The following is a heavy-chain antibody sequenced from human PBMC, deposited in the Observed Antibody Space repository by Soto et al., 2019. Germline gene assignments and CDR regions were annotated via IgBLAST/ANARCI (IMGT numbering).Heavy chain of an antibody. CDR2: ISGGDDST. V-gene: IGHV3-23*01. J-gene: IGHJ4*02. CDR1: GFTFSSYA. Sequence: EVQLLESGGGLVQSGGSLRLSCAASGFTFSSYAMNWVRQAPGKGLEWVSAISGGDDSTFYVDSVKGRFTISRDNSKNTLYLQMSSLRAEDTAVYYCATPGIRGVTLHYLDFWGQGTLVTVSS. D-gene: IGHD3-10*01. CDR3: ATPGIRGVTLHYLDF.